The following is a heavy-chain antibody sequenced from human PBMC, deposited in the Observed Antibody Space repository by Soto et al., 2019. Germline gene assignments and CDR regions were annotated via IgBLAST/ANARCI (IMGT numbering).Heavy chain of an antibody. CDR2: IKSETDGGTT. CDR3: TTAAALG. CDR1: GFTFSNTW. D-gene: IGHD6-13*01. J-gene: IGHJ4*02. Sequence: EVQLVESGGGLVKPGGSLRLSFAASGFTFSNTWMSWVRQAPGKGLEWVGRIKSETDGGTTDYAAPVKGRFTISRDDSKNTLYLQMNSLKTEDAAVYYCTTAAALGWGQGTLVTVSS. V-gene: IGHV3-15*01.